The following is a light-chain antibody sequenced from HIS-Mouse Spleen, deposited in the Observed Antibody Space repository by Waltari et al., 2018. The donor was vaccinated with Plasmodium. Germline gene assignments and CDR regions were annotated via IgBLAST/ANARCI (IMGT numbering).Light chain of an antibody. CDR1: QDISNY. J-gene: IGKJ3*01. CDR2: DAS. CDR3: QQYDNLLFT. Sequence: DIQMTQSPSSLSASVGDRVTITCQASQDISNYLNWYQQKPGKAPKLLIYDASNLETGVTSRLSGSGSGTDFTFTISSLQPEDIATYYCQQYDNLLFTFGPGTKVDIK. V-gene: IGKV1-33*01.